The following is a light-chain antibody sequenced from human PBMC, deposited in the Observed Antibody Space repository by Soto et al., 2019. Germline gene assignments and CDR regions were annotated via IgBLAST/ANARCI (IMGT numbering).Light chain of an antibody. CDR1: NXNIGSYT. Sequence: QSVLTQPPSASGTPGQRVTISCFGSNXNIGSYTVNWYQQLPGTAPKLLIYGNSNRPSGVPDRFSGSRSGTSASLAITGLQAEDEADYYCQSYDRSLTGSKVFGSGTKVTVL. CDR2: GNS. J-gene: IGLJ1*01. CDR3: QSYDRSLTGSKV. V-gene: IGLV1-40*01.